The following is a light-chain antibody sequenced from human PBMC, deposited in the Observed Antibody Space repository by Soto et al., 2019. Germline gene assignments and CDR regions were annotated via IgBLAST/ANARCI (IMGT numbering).Light chain of an antibody. Sequence: QSVLTQPPSVSGAPGQRVTISCTGSSSNIGAGYDVHWYQQLPGTAPKLLIYGNSNRPSGVPDRFSGSKSGTSASLAITGLQAEDEADYYGQSYASSLSGSRVFGTGTKLTVL. CDR2: GNS. CDR1: SSNIGAGYD. CDR3: QSYASSLSGSRV. V-gene: IGLV1-40*01. J-gene: IGLJ1*01.